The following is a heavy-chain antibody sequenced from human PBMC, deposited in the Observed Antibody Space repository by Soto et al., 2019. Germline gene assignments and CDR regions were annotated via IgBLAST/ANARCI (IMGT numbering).Heavy chain of an antibody. D-gene: IGHD6-13*01. CDR2: ISYTGNT. Sequence: LQESGPGLVKPSETLSLTCSVFGDSISSRSYYWAWIRRPPGLGLEWIASISYTGNTYYNPSVKSRAAIPGHTSKYQFSLNLSFVSAADTAVYYCPRFSWYDGDSKTNYYMDFWGNGATVTVSS. V-gene: IGHV4-39*01. J-gene: IGHJ6*03. CDR1: GDSISSRSYY. CDR3: PRFSWYDGDSKTNYYMDF.